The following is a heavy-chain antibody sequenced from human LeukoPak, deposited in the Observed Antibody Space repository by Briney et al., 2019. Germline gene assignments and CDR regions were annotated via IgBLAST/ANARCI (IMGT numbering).Heavy chain of an antibody. CDR1: GGTFSSYA. CDR3: ARDGSGSYYLINWFDP. V-gene: IGHV1-69*06. CDR2: IIPIFGTA. D-gene: IGHD3-10*01. Sequence: GASVKVSSQASGGTFSSYAISWARQAPGQRLEWMGGIIPIFGTANYAQKFQGRVTITADKSTSTAYMELSSLRSEDTAVYYCARDGSGSYYLINWFDPWGQGTLVTVSS. J-gene: IGHJ5*02.